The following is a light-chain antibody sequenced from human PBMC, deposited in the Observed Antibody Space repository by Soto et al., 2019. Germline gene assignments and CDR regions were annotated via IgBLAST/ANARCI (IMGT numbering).Light chain of an antibody. Sequence: DIQMTQSPSSLSASVGDRVTVTCRTSQNIYNYLNWYQQKPGKAPKLLIYAASSVQSGVPLRFSGSGSGTDFTLTISSLQPEDFATYYCEQTYSTPVTFVQGTRLEVK. CDR2: AAS. J-gene: IGKJ5*01. V-gene: IGKV1-39*01. CDR1: QNIYNY. CDR3: EQTYSTPVT.